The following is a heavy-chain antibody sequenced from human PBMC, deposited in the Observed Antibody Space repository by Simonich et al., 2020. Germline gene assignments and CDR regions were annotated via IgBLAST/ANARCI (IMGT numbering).Heavy chain of an antibody. CDR2: IYYSGST. J-gene: IGHJ3*02. D-gene: IGHD6-13*01. Sequence: QLQLQESGPGLVKPSQTLSLTCTVSGGSISINSYYWGWIRQPPGKGLEWIGSIYYSGSTNYSPSLKGRVTISVDTSKNQFSLKLSSVTAADTAVYYCARHAGFAFDIWGQGTMVTVSS. CDR1: GGSISINSYY. V-gene: IGHV4-39*01. CDR3: ARHAGFAFDI.